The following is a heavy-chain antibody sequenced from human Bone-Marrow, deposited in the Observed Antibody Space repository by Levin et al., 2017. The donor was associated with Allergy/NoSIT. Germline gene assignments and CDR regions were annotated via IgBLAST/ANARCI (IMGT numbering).Heavy chain of an antibody. V-gene: IGHV3-62*04. CDR1: GFPLSAPA. D-gene: IGHD5-18*01. J-gene: IGHJ4*02. CDR2: LLLLFFPL. CDR3: VRDGYIFGRNSPHFDY. Sequence: SSRLSSAPPGFPLSAPAIHSPPNPPGTPLAPFSSLLLLFFPLSYSSSFKGRFTISRDSAQNSLSLQMDSLRTEDTALYYCVRDGYIFGRNSPHFDYWGQGTLVTVSS.